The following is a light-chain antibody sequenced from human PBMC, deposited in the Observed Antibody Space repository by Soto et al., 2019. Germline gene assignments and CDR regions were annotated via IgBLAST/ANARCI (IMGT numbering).Light chain of an antibody. Sequence: LTQPPSVSGAPGQSITISCTGTTSDVGRYNYVSWYQQHPGKAPKLIIYDVSNRPSGVSNRFSGSKSGNTASLTISGLQAEDEADYYCNSYTSSSTYVFGTGTK. CDR2: DVS. CDR3: NSYTSSSTYV. J-gene: IGLJ1*01. V-gene: IGLV2-14*01. CDR1: TSDVGRYNY.